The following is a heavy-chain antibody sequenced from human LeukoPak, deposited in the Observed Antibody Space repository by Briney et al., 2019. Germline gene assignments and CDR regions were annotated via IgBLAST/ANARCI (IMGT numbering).Heavy chain of an antibody. CDR1: GFTFSSYW. V-gene: IGHV3-7*01. Sequence: SGGSLRLSCAASGFTFSSYWMSWVRQAPGKGLEWVANIEKDGSDKYYVDSVKGRLTISRDNAKDSVYLQMDSLRAEDSAVYYCARSLWPEDYWGQGTLVTVSP. D-gene: IGHD2-21*01. CDR2: IEKDGSDK. CDR3: ARSLWPEDY. J-gene: IGHJ4*02.